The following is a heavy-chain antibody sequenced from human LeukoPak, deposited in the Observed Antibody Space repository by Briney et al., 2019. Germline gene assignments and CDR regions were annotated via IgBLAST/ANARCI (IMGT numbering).Heavy chain of an antibody. CDR3: ARDVDYAFDI. CDR2: IGGVSSTI. CDR1: GFTFGRYS. J-gene: IGHJ3*02. Sequence: GGSLRLSCAASGFTFGRYSMNWVRQAPGKGLQWVSYIGGVSSTISYADSVKGRFTISRDNAKNSLYLQMNSLGDEDTALYYCARDVDYAFDIWGQGTMVTVSS. D-gene: IGHD2-15*01. V-gene: IGHV3-48*02.